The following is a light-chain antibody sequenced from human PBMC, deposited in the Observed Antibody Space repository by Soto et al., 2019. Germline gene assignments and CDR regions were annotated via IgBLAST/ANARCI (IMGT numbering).Light chain of an antibody. CDR3: QHYNSYSET. Sequence: DLKLTQTPSRLSASXGHEVPITXXASQTISRWLAWYQQKPGKAPKLLIYKASTLKSGVPSRFSGSGSGTEFTLTISSLQPDDFATYYCQHYNSYSETFGQGTKVDIK. J-gene: IGKJ1*01. CDR1: QTISRW. CDR2: KAS. V-gene: IGKV1-5*03.